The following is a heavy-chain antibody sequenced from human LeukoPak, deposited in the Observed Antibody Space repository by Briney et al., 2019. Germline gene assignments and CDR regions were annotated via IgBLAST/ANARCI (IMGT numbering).Heavy chain of an antibody. Sequence: GGSLRLSCEASGFTFTGYGMHWVRQAPGKGQVWVSRINTDGSITNYADSVKGRFTVSRDNAKNTVYLQMNSLRAEDTAVYYCAKDRPIEYWGQGTLVTVSS. V-gene: IGHV3-74*01. J-gene: IGHJ4*02. CDR2: INTDGSIT. CDR1: GFTFTGYG. CDR3: AKDRPIEY.